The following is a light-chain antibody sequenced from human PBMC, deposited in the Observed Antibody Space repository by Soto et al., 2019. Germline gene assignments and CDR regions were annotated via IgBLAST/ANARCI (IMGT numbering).Light chain of an antibody. CDR1: SPKIRAHSD. Sequence: QFVLTQPPSGFGAPGQKIPIPCPGGSPKIRAHSDVYWYQHLPGTAPKLLIYDNNNRPSGVPDRFSGSKSGTSASLAITGLQADDEADYYCQSYDSSLSAPYVFGTGTKVTVL. J-gene: IGLJ1*01. CDR3: QSYDSSLSAPYV. V-gene: IGLV1-40*01. CDR2: DNN.